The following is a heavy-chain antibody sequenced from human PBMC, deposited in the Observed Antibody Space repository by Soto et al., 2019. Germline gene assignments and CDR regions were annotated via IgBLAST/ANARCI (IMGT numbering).Heavy chain of an antibody. CDR3: ARQPTTVTTGY. J-gene: IGHJ4*02. Sequence: SETLSLTCTVSGGSISSYYWSWIRQPPGKGLEWIGYIYYSGSTNYNPSLKSRVTISVDTSKNQFSLKLSSVTAADTAVYYCARQPTTVTTGYWGQGTLVTVSS. CDR1: GGSISSYY. D-gene: IGHD4-17*01. CDR2: IYYSGST. V-gene: IGHV4-59*08.